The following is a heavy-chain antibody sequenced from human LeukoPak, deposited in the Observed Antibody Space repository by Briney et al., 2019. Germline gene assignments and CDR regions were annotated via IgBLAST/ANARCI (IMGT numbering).Heavy chain of an antibody. CDR1: GFTVSSNY. V-gene: IGHV3-66*01. J-gene: IGHJ4*02. CDR2: IYSGGST. CDR3: ARDVRGTLDYYFDY. Sequence: GGSLRLSCAASGFTVSSNYMTWVRQAPGKGLEWVSAIYSGGSTYYADSVKGRFTISRDNSKNTLYLQMNSLRAEDTAVYYCARDVRGTLDYYFDYWGQGTLVTVSS. D-gene: IGHD3-10*02.